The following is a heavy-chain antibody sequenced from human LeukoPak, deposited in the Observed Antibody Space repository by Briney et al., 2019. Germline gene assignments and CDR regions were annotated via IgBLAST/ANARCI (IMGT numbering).Heavy chain of an antibody. CDR1: GFIFSSYG. J-gene: IGHJ6*03. D-gene: IGHD6-13*01. V-gene: IGHV3-30*02. CDR3: ARLYEGSSSWALYHYYYMDV. Sequence: PGGSLRLSCAASGFIFSSYGMHWVRQTPGTGLEWVAFIRYDGSNKNYPDSVKGRFTISRDNAKNSLYLQMNSLRAEDTAVYYCARLYEGSSSWALYHYYYMDVWGKGTTVTVSS. CDR2: IRYDGSNK.